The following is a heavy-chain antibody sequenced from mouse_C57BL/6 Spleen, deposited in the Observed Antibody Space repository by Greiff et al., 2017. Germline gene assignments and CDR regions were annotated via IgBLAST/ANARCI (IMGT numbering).Heavy chain of an antibody. V-gene: IGHV1-18*01. CDR1: GYTFTDYN. Sequence: EVQLQQSGPELVQPGASVKIPCKASGYTFTDYNMDWVKQSHGKSLEWIGDINPNNGGTIYNQKFKGKATLTVDKSSSTAYMELRSLTSEDTAVYYCARRGGFYWYFDVWGTGTTVTVSS. CDR3: ARRGGFYWYFDV. CDR2: INPNNGGT. J-gene: IGHJ1*03.